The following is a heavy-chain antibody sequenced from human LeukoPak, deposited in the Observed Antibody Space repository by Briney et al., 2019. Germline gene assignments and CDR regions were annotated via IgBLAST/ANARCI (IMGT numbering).Heavy chain of an antibody. CDR1: GFTFSSYW. D-gene: IGHD3-22*01. V-gene: IGHV3-74*01. J-gene: IGHJ4*02. CDR3: AKDYDSSCYYEVGY. Sequence: GGSLRLSCAASGFTFSSYWMHWVRQAPGKGLVWVSRINSDGSSTSYADSVKGRFTISRDNAKNTLYLQMNSLRAEDTAVYYCAKDYDSSCYYEVGYLGQGTLVTVSS. CDR2: INSDGSST.